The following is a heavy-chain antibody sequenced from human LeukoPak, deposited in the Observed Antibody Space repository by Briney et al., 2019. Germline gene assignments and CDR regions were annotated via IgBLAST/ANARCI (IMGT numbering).Heavy chain of an antibody. Sequence: GGSLRLSCAASGFTFSSYAMHWVRQAPGKGLKWVAVISYDGSNKYYADSVKGRFTISRDNSKNTLYLQMNSLRAEDTAVYYCARVDNYYGSGSEGYYFDYWGQGTLVTVSS. CDR2: ISYDGSNK. V-gene: IGHV3-30-3*01. D-gene: IGHD3-10*01. J-gene: IGHJ4*02. CDR1: GFTFSSYA. CDR3: ARVDNYYGSGSEGYYFDY.